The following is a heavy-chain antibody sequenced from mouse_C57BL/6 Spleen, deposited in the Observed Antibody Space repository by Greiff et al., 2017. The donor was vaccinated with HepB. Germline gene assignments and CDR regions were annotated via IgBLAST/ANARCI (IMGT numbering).Heavy chain of an antibody. J-gene: IGHJ1*03. V-gene: IGHV5-12*01. CDR1: GFTFSDYY. Sequence: EVNVVESGGGLVQPGGSLKLSCAASGFTFSDYYMYWVRQTPEKRLEWVAYISNGGGSTYYPDTVKGRFTISRDNAKNTLYLQMSRLKSEDTAMYYCARRGGLRAYWYFDVWGTGTTVTVSS. CDR2: ISNGGGST. D-gene: IGHD2-4*01. CDR3: ARRGGLRAYWYFDV.